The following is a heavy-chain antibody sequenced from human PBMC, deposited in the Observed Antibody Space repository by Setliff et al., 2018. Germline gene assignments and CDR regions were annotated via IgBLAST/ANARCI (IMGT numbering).Heavy chain of an antibody. J-gene: IGHJ4*02. CDR1: GFTFSSYA. Sequence: PGGSLRLSCAASGFTFSSYAMSWVRQAPGKGLEWVSAISGSGGSTYYADSVKGRFTISRDNSKNTLYLQMNSLRAEDTAVYFCARGWAALGIIGYWGQGTLVTVSS. CDR2: ISGSGGST. CDR3: ARGWAALGIIGY. D-gene: IGHD7-27*01. V-gene: IGHV3-23*01.